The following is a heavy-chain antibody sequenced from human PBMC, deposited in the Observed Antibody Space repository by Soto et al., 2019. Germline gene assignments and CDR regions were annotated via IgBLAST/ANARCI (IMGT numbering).Heavy chain of an antibody. CDR2: ISYDGSNK. CDR3: AKGYDFWSGYLDY. J-gene: IGHJ4*02. CDR1: GFTFSSYG. Sequence: GGSLRLSCAASGFTFSSYGMHWVRQAPGKGLEWVAVISYDGSNKYYADSVKGRFTISRDNSKNTLYLQMNSLRAEDTAVYYCAKGYDFWSGYLDYWGQGTLVTVSS. V-gene: IGHV3-30*18. D-gene: IGHD3-3*01.